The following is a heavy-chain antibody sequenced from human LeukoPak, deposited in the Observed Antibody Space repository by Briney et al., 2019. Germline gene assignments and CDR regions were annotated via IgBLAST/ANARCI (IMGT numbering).Heavy chain of an antibody. Sequence: SETLSLTCTVSGGSISSYYWSWIRQPPGKGLEWIGYIYYSGSTYYNPSLKSRVTISVDTSKNQFSLKLSSVTAADTAVYYCARVTMTRAFDIWGQGTMVTVSS. CDR2: IYYSGST. J-gene: IGHJ3*02. V-gene: IGHV4-59*12. CDR1: GGSISSYY. D-gene: IGHD3-22*01. CDR3: ARVTMTRAFDI.